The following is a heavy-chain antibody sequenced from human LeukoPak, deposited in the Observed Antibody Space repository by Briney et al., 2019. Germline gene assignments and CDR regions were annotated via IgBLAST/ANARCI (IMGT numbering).Heavy chain of an antibody. CDR1: GFTFSSYG. Sequence: GRSLRLSCAASGFTFSSYGMHWVRQAPGKGLEWVAVISYDGSNKYYADSVKGRFTTSRDNSKNTLYLQMNSLRAEDTAVYYCAKDLRYCSSTTCLPYNWFDPWGQGTLVTVSS. V-gene: IGHV3-30*18. CDR3: AKDLRYCSSTTCLPYNWFDP. CDR2: ISYDGSNK. J-gene: IGHJ5*02. D-gene: IGHD2-2*01.